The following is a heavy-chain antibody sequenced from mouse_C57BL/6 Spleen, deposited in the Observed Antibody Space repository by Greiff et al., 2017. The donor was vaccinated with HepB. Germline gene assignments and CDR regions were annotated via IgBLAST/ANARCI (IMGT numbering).Heavy chain of an antibody. CDR3: ARNDYDDGYAMDY. CDR1: GYSFTGYF. J-gene: IGHJ4*01. V-gene: IGHV1-20*01. CDR2: INPYNGDT. D-gene: IGHD2-4*01. Sequence: VQLQHSGPELVKPGDSVKISCKASGYSFTGYFMNWVMQSHGKSLEWIGRINPYNGDTFYNQKFKGKATLTVDKSSSTAHMELRSLTSEDSAVYYCARNDYDDGYAMDYWGQGTSVTVSS.